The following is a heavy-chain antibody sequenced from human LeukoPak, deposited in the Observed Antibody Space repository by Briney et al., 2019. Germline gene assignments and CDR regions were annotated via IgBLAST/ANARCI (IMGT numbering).Heavy chain of an antibody. CDR2: FDPEDGET. Sequence: GVSVKVSCKVSGYTLTELSMHWVRQAPGKGLEWMGGFDPEDGETIYAQKFQGRVTMTEDTSTDTAYMELSSLRSEDTAVYYCATGVGQQLVNGFDYWGQGTLVTVSS. CDR1: GYTLTELS. V-gene: IGHV1-24*01. D-gene: IGHD6-13*01. CDR3: ATGVGQQLVNGFDY. J-gene: IGHJ4*02.